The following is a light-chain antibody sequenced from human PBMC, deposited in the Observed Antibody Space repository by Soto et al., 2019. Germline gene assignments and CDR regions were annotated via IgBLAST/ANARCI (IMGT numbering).Light chain of an antibody. J-gene: IGKJ1*01. CDR1: QSVSSSH. V-gene: IGKV3-20*01. Sequence: EIVLTQSPGTLSLSPGERATLSCRASQSVSSSHLAWYQQKPGLAPRLLIYGASSRATGIPDRFGGSGSGTDFSLTISRLEPEDFAVYYCQQYGTSPWTFGQGTKVDIK. CDR2: GAS. CDR3: QQYGTSPWT.